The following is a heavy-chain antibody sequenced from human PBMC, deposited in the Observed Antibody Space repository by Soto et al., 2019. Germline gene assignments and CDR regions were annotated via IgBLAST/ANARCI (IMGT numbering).Heavy chain of an antibody. J-gene: IGHJ4*02. V-gene: IGHV1-69*13. Sequence: GASVKVSCKASGGTFSSYAISWVRQAPGQGLEWMGGIIPIFGTANYAQKFQGRVTITADESTSTAYMELSSLRSEDTAVCYCATERYRQSLKQFDYWGQGTLVTVPS. CDR1: GGTFSSYA. CDR3: ATERYRQSLKQFDY. D-gene: IGHD5-12*01. CDR2: IIPIFGTA.